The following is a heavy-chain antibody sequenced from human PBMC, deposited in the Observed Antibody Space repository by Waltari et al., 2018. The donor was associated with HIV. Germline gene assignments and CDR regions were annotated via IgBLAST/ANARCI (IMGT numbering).Heavy chain of an antibody. CDR2: ISSMGGTT. V-gene: IGHV3-11*01. CDR1: GLPLGDFS. D-gene: IGHD3-3*01. Sequence: QVQLVETGGGLVKPGGTLTLSCAASGLPLGDFSLLWIRQAPGKGWEWLSYISSMGGTTYYAESVRGRFTISRDSAKHSLFLQMNSLRAEDTAVYYCVRDNHDFWSGHYFDSWGQGTLVTVSS. CDR3: VRDNHDFWSGHYFDS. J-gene: IGHJ4*02.